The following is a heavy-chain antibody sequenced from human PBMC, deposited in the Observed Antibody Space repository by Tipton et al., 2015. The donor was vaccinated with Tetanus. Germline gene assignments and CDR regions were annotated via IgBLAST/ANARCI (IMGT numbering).Heavy chain of an antibody. CDR1: GTTFSAYY. V-gene: IGHV4-34*01. Sequence: TLSLTCAVSGTTFSAYYWSWIRQPPGKGLEWIGEINPSGSTTYNPSLKSRVTISVDSSKNQFSLEMSSVIAADAAVYYCASGLGDVSPHDRSTSSYYFDFCRHAALATVSS. J-gene: IGHJ4*01. D-gene: IGHD3-10*01. CDR2: INPSGST. CDR3: ASGLGDVSPHDRSTSSYYFDF.